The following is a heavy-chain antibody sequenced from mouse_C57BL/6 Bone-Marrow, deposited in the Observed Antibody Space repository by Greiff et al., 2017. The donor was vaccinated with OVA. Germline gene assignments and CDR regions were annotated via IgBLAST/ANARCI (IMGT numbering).Heavy chain of an antibody. CDR3: ARQSYYYGSSYPYYYAMDY. CDR1: GFSLTSYG. Sequence: VQLVESGPGLVAPSQSLSITCTVSGFSLTSYGVDWVRQSPGKGLEWLGVIWGVGSTNYNSALKSRLSISKDNSKSQVFLKMNSLQTDDTAMYYCARQSYYYGSSYPYYYAMDYWGQGTSVTVSS. V-gene: IGHV2-6*01. CDR2: IWGVGST. D-gene: IGHD1-1*01. J-gene: IGHJ4*01.